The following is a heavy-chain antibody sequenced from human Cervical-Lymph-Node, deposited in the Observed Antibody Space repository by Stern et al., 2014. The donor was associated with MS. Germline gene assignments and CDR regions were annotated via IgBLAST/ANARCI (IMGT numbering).Heavy chain of an antibody. CDR2: IFPGGSDI. CDR3: ARQRYFDY. V-gene: IGHV5-51*01. CDR1: GYTFTSYW. J-gene: IGHJ4*02. Sequence: EVQLVQSGPEVKRPGESLKISCQASGYTFTSYWIGWVRQMPGKGLEWIAIIFPGGSDIRYSPSFQGQVTISADKPSSTAYWQWNNLKASDTAIYYCARQRYFDYWGQGTLVTVSS.